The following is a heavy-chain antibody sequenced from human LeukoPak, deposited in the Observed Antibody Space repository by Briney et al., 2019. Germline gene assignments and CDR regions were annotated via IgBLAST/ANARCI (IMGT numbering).Heavy chain of an antibody. CDR1: GYTFTSYA. CDR3: ARDPLSSTWSPYYFTLDA. CDR2: ISAYDGRT. D-gene: IGHD6-13*01. V-gene: IGHV1-18*01. J-gene: IGHJ6*02. Sequence: ASAKVSCKASGYTFTSYAINWVRQAPGQGLEWMGWISAYDGRTISAQDLQGRVTMTPDTSTTTAYMELTRLRSDDTAVYYCARDPLSSTWSPYYFTLDAWGQGTTVIVSS.